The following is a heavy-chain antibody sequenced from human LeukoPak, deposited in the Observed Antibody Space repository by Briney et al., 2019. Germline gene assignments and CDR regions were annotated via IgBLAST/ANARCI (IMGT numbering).Heavy chain of an antibody. CDR3: AREFYSSGWFDY. D-gene: IGHD6-19*01. V-gene: IGHV3-48*03. J-gene: IGHJ4*02. CDR1: GFTFSSYE. CDR2: ISSSGSTI. Sequence: VGSLRLSCAASGFTFSSYEMNWVRQAPGKGLQWVSYISSSGSTIYYADSVKGRFTISRDNAKNSLYLQMNSLRAEDTAVYYCAREFYSSGWFDYWGQGTLVTVSS.